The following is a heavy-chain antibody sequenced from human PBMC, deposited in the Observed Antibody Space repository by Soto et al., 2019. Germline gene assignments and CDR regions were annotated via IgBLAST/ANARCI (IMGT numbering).Heavy chain of an antibody. V-gene: IGHV3-30-3*01. CDR3: AREKTVGGIRLDN. D-gene: IGHD1-26*01. CDR1: GFTFTNYP. CDR2: VSHDGINT. Sequence: QVQLVESGGGVVQPGRSLRLSCAASGFTFTNYPMHWVRQAPGKGLEWVAVVSHDGINTYYADSVKGRFTISRDNSKNTLYLQLTSLRPEDTAVFYWAREKTVGGIRLDNWGQGTRVTVSS. J-gene: IGHJ4*02.